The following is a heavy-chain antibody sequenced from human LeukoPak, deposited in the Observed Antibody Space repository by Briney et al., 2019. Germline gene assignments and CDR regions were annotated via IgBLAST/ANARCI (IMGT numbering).Heavy chain of an antibody. J-gene: IGHJ4*02. CDR3: ARAVPMARGVNYYDY. CDR1: GFDFDNYA. D-gene: IGHD3-10*01. Sequence: GGSLRLSCAGSGFDFDNYAMSWVRQAPGKGLEWVSAIGPTGDTYYPGSVKGRFTISRENARNSLYLQMNSLRAGDTAVYYCARAVPMARGVNYYDYWGQGTLVTVSS. V-gene: IGHV3-13*01. CDR2: IGPTGDT.